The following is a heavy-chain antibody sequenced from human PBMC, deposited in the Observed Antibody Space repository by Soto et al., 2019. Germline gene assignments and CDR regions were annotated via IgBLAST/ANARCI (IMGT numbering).Heavy chain of an antibody. J-gene: IGHJ4*02. CDR1: GGSFSGYY. D-gene: IGHD5-18*01. CDR3: ARSRRIQLWTSRYYFDY. CDR2: INHSGST. V-gene: IGHV4-34*01. Sequence: SETLSLTCAVYGGSFSGYYWSWIRQPPGKGLEWIGEINHSGSTNYNPSLKSRVTISVDTSKNQFSLKLSSVTAADTAVYYCARSRRIQLWTSRYYFDYWGQGTLVTVSS.